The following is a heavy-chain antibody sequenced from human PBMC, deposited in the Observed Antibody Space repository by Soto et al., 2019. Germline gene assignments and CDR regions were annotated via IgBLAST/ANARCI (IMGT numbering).Heavy chain of an antibody. CDR3: ARDSIAVAHLTYYYGMDV. V-gene: IGHV4-4*02. CDR1: GGSISSSNC. Sequence: PSETLSLTCAVSGGSISSSNCWSWVRQPPGKGLEWIGEIYHSGSTNYNPSLKSRVTISVDKSKNQFSLKLSSVTAADTAVYYCARDSIAVAHLTYYYGMDVWGQGTTVTVSS. D-gene: IGHD6-19*01. CDR2: IYHSGST. J-gene: IGHJ6*02.